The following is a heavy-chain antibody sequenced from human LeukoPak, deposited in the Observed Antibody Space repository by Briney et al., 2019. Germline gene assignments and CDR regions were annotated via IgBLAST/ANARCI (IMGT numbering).Heavy chain of an antibody. CDR1: GFTFSSYG. V-gene: IGHV3-30*18. CDR3: AKGLTGVAPPFDY. D-gene: IGHD2-8*01. CDR2: ISYDGSNK. Sequence: PGRSLRLSCAASGFTFSSYGMHWVRQDPGKGLEWVAVISYDGSNKYYADSVKGRFTISRDNSKNTLYLQMNSLRAEDTAVYYCAKGLTGVAPPFDYWGQGTLVTVSS. J-gene: IGHJ4*02.